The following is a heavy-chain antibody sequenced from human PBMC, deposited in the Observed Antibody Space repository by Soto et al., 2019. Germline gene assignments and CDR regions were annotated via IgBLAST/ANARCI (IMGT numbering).Heavy chain of an antibody. CDR3: ARDVLPLDFWSGYIYYYYYGMDV. J-gene: IGHJ6*02. CDR2: INPSGGST. CDR1: GYTFTSYY. D-gene: IGHD3-3*01. Sequence: ASVKVSCKASGYTFTSYYMHWVRQAPGQGLEWMGIINPSGGSTSYAQKFQGRVTMTRDTSTSTVYMELSSLRSEDTAVYYCARDVLPLDFWSGYIYYYYYGMDVWGQGTTVTVSS. V-gene: IGHV1-46*01.